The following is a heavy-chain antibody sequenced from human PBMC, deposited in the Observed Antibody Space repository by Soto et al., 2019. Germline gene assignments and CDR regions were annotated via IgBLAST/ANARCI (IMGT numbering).Heavy chain of an antibody. CDR2: ISSSSSYI. Sequence: PGGSLRLSCVASGFTFSSYTMNWVRQAPGKGLEWVSSISSSSSYIYYADSVKSRFTISRDNAKNSLYLQMNGLRAEDTAVYYCAGILIIGTTRGSYFDYWGQGTLVTVSS. CDR1: GFTFSSYT. V-gene: IGHV3-21*01. D-gene: IGHD1-20*01. CDR3: AGILIIGTTRGSYFDY. J-gene: IGHJ4*02.